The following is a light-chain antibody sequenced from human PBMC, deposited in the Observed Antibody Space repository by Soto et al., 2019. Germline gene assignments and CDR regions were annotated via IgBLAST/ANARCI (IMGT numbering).Light chain of an antibody. V-gene: IGLV1-40*01. Sequence: QAVVTQPPSVSGAPGQRVTISCTGSSSNIGARYDVHWYQQLPGTAPRLLIYGNSNRPSGVPDRFSGSKSGTSASLAITGLQAEDEADYYCQSYDSSLSGHVVFGGGTQLTVL. CDR1: SSNIGARYD. CDR3: QSYDSSLSGHVV. J-gene: IGLJ2*01. CDR2: GNS.